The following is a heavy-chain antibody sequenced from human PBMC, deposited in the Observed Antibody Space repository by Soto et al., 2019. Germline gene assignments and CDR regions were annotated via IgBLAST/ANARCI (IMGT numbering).Heavy chain of an antibody. CDR1: GFTFSSYA. V-gene: IGHV3-30-3*01. CDR2: ISCDGDNK. D-gene: IGHD6-13*01. J-gene: IGHJ4*02. CDR3: ARDLFGAAAGPFDY. Sequence: QVQLVESGGGVVQPGRSLRLSCAASGFTFSSYAIHWVRQAPGKGLEWVTLISCDGDNKYYADSVKGRFTISRDNSKNTLYMHMNSLRTEDTAVYYCARDLFGAAAGPFDYWGQGTLVTVSS.